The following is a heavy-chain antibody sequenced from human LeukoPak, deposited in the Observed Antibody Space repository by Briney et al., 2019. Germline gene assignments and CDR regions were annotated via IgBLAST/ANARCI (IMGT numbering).Heavy chain of an antibody. Sequence: AASVKVSCKASGGTFSSYAISWVRQAPGQGLEWMGGIIPIFGTANYAQKFQGRVTITADESTSTAYMELSSLRSEDTAVYYCARGDSSSWYKAGWGQGTLVTVSS. CDR2: IIPIFGTA. J-gene: IGHJ4*02. D-gene: IGHD6-13*01. CDR3: ARGDSSSWYKAG. CDR1: GGTFSSYA. V-gene: IGHV1-69*01.